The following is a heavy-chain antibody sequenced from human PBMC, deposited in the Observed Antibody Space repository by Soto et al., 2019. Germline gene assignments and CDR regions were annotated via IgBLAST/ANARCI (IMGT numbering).Heavy chain of an antibody. CDR3: ARGGKQWLDYYGMDV. D-gene: IGHD6-19*01. CDR2: ISYDGSNK. V-gene: IGHV3-30-3*01. CDR1: GFTFSSYA. J-gene: IGHJ6*02. Sequence: QVQLVESGGGVVQPGRSLRLSCAASGFTFSSYAMHWVRQAPGKGLEWVAVISYDGSNKYYADSVKGRFTISRDNSKNTLYLQMNSLRAEDTAVYYCARGGKQWLDYYGMDVWGQGTTVTVSS.